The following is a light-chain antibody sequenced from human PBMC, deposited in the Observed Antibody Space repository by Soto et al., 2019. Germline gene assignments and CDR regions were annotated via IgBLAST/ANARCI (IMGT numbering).Light chain of an antibody. CDR3: SSYTGSNTVI. CDR1: NSDVGGYNY. CDR2: EVS. J-gene: IGLJ2*01. V-gene: IGLV2-14*01. Sequence: QSALTQPASVSGSPGQSITISCTGTNSDVGGYNYASWYQHHPGKAPKLMIYEVSNRPSGVSNRFSGSKSDNTASLTISGLQAEDEADYYCSSYTGSNTVIIGGGTKLTVL.